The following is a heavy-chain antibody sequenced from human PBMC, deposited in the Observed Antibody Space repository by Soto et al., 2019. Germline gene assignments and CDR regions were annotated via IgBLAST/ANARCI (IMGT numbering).Heavy chain of an antibody. CDR1: GFTFSSYS. J-gene: IGHJ3*02. CDR3: ARDVSGSYGAFDI. D-gene: IGHD1-26*01. Sequence: GGSLRLSCAASGFTFSSYSMNWVRLAPGKGLEWVSSISSSSSYIYYADSVKGRFTISRDNAKNSLYLQMNSLRAEDTAVYYCARDVSGSYGAFDIWGQGTMVTVSS. V-gene: IGHV3-21*01. CDR2: ISSSSSYI.